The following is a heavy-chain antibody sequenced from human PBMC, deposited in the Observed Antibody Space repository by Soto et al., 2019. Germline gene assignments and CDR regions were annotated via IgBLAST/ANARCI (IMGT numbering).Heavy chain of an antibody. CDR2: IYWDDDK. V-gene: IGHV2-5*02. J-gene: IGHJ5*02. CDR1: GFSLSTSGVG. CDR3: AHSLIGYYYDSSGSNWFDP. Sequence: QITLKESGPPLVKPTQTLTLTCTFSGFSLSTSGVGVGWIRQPPGKALEWLALIYWDDDKRYSPSLKSSLTITKDTSKNHVVLTMTNMDPVDTATYYCAHSLIGYYYDSSGSNWFDPWGQGTLVTVSS. D-gene: IGHD3-22*01.